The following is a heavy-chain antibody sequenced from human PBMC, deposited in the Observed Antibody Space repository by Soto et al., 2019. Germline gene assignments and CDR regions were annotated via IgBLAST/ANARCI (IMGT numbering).Heavy chain of an antibody. CDR1: GGTFSSYA. CDR3: AREHFRSLYRNRFHFDY. V-gene: IGHV1-69*01. Sequence: QGQLVQSGAEVKKPGASVKVSCKASGGTFSSYAISWVRQAPGQGLEWMGGGIPIFGTANYAQKFQGRVTITADESTSKAYMELSSLRSEDTAVYYCAREHFRSLYRNRFHFDYWGQGTLVTVSS. J-gene: IGHJ4*02. D-gene: IGHD3-3*01. CDR2: GIPIFGTA.